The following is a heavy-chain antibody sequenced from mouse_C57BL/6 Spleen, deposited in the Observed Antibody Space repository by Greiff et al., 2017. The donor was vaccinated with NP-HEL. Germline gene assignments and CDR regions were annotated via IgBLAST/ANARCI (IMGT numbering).Heavy chain of an antibody. D-gene: IGHD2-12*01. V-gene: IGHV1-26*01. J-gene: IGHJ2*01. CDR1: GYTFTDYY. CDR2: INPNNGGT. Sequence: VQLQQSGPELVKPGASVKISCKASGYTFTDYYMNWVKQSHGKSLEWIGDINPNNGGTSYNQKFKGKATLTVDKSSSTAYMELRSLTSEDSAVYYCAIREVVDYWGQGTTLTVSS. CDR3: AIREVVDY.